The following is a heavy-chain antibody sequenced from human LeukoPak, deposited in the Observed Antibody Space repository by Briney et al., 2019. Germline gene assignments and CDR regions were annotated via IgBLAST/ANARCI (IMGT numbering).Heavy chain of an antibody. J-gene: IGHJ4*02. CDR2: INPKSGGT. CDR1: GYTFTGYY. V-gene: IGHV1-2*02. CDR3: ARDRSGSYYDVDY. Sequence: ASVKVSCKASGYTFTGYYMHWVRQAPEHGLEWMGWINPKSGGTNYAQKFQGMVTMIRDTSISTAYIELSRLRSDDTAVYYCARDRSGSYYDVDYWGQGTLVTVSS. D-gene: IGHD1-26*01.